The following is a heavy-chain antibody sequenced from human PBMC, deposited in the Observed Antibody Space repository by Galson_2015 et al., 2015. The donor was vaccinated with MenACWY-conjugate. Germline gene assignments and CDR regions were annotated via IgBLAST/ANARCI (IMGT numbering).Heavy chain of an antibody. V-gene: IGHV4-59*08. D-gene: IGHD7-27*01. J-gene: IGHJ4*02. CDR1: GGSIRNYY. Sequence: ETLSLTCTVSGGSIRNYYWSWIRQPPGKALEWIGYMYYSETPRYNPSLKSRVTMSADKSNNRFSLRLISVTAADTAVYYCARIPTWGSSFGYFDYWGQGSLVAVSS. CDR3: ARIPTWGSSFGYFDY. CDR2: MYYSETP.